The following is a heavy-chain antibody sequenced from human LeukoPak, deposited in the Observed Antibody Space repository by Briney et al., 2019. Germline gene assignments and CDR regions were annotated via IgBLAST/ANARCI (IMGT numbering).Heavy chain of an antibody. CDR1: GYTFTSYG. D-gene: IGHD6-19*01. V-gene: IGHV1-18*04. CDR2: ISAYNGNT. CDR3: ARDIARAVAGDFDY. Sequence: ASAKVSCKASGYTFTSYGISWVRQPPGQGLEWMGWISAYNGNTNYAQNLQGRVTTATDTSTSTAYLELRSLRADDTAVYYCARDIARAVAGDFDYWGKGTLVTVST. J-gene: IGHJ4*02.